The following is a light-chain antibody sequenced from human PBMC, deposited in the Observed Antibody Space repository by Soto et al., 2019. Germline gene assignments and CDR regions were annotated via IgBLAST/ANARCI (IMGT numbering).Light chain of an antibody. V-gene: IGKV3-11*01. CDR1: QSVNNY. Sequence: EIVLTQSPATLSLSPGERATLSCRASQSVNNYLAWYQHKPGQAPRLLIYDASNRATGIPARFSGSGSETDFTLTISSLEPEDFAVYYCQQRRSWPITFGQGTRLEMK. CDR2: DAS. CDR3: QQRRSWPIT. J-gene: IGKJ5*01.